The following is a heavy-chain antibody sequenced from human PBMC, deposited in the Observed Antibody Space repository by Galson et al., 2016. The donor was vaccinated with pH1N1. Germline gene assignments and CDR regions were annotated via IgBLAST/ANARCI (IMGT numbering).Heavy chain of an antibody. CDR3: AGDFRSRYCSGGSCYYYYYGMDA. Sequence: SLRLSCAASGYTFSDYYMSWIRQAPGKGLEWVSYISSSGSTISYADSVKGRFTISRDNAKNSLYLQLNSLRAEDTAVYYCAGDFRSRYCSGGSCYYYYYGMDAWGQGTTVTVSS. D-gene: IGHD2-15*01. CDR1: GYTFSDYY. J-gene: IGHJ6*02. V-gene: IGHV3-11*04. CDR2: ISSSGSTI.